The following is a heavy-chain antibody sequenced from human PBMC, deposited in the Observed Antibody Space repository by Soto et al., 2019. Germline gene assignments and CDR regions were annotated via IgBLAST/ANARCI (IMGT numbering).Heavy chain of an antibody. CDR2: INDDGSST. Sequence: PGGSLRLSSAASGFTFSMYWMHWVRQVPGKGPEWVSRINDDGSSTNYADSVKGRFTISRDNAKNTLYLQMNDLRAEDTAVYYCTRGPRSTSTGTGAFWGQGTLVTVSS. CDR1: GFTFSMYW. V-gene: IGHV3-74*01. D-gene: IGHD1-1*01. J-gene: IGHJ4*02. CDR3: TRGPRSTSTGTGAF.